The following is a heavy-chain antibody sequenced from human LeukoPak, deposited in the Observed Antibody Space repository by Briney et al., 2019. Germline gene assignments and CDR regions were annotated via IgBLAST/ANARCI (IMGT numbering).Heavy chain of an antibody. CDR2: IYTSGST. D-gene: IGHD3-10*01. Sequence: SETLSLTCTVSGGSISSGSYYWSWIRQPAGTGLEWIGRIYTSGSTNYNPSLKSRVTISVDTSKNQFSLKLSSVTAADTAVYYCARRRRNYYGSGVDYWGQGTLVTVSS. V-gene: IGHV4-61*02. CDR1: GGSISSGSYY. J-gene: IGHJ4*02. CDR3: ARRRRNYYGSGVDY.